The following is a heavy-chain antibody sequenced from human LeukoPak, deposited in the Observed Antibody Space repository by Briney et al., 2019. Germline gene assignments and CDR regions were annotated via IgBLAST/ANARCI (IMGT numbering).Heavy chain of an antibody. CDR3: ASCWHYYDSSGYYHDAFDI. D-gene: IGHD3-22*01. CDR1: GGSSSSYY. V-gene: IGHV4-59*01. Sequence: PSETLSLTCTVSGGSSSSYYWSWIRQPPGKGLEWIGYIYYSGSTNYNPSLKSRVTISVDTSKNQFSLKLSSVTAADTAVYYCASCWHYYDSSGYYHDAFDIWGQGTMVTVSS. J-gene: IGHJ3*02. CDR2: IYYSGST.